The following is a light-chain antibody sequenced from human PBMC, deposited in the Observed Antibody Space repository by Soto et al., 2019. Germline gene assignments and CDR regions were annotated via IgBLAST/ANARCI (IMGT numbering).Light chain of an antibody. CDR2: GAS. CDR3: QQYGSSPFT. CDR1: QSVSSSY. J-gene: IGKJ3*01. V-gene: IGKV3-20*01. Sequence: EIVLTQSPGTLSLSPGERATLSCMSSQSVSSSYLAWYHQKPGQAPRLLIYGASSRATGIPDRFSGSGSGTDFTLTISRLEPEDFAVYYCQQYGSSPFTCGPGTKVDIK.